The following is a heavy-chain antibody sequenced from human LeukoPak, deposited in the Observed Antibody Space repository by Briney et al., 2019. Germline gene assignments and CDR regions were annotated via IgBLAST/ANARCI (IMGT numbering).Heavy chain of an antibody. V-gene: IGHV3-21*01. J-gene: IGHJ4*02. CDR3: ARVAIDEVPPHTLYYYYGSGSYYNYLDY. CDR1: GFTLSSYS. CDR2: ISSSSSYI. D-gene: IGHD3-10*01. Sequence: PGGSLRLSCAASGFTLSSYSMNWVRQAPGKGLEWVSSISSSSSYIYYADSVKGRFTISRDNARNSLYLQMNSLSAEDTAVYYCARVAIDEVPPHTLYYYYGSGSYYNYLDYWGQGTLVTVSS.